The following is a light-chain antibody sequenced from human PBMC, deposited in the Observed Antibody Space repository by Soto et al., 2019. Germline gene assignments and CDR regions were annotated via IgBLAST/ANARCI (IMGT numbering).Light chain of an antibody. J-gene: IGLJ3*02. CDR1: SSDVGSYMY. V-gene: IGLV2-11*01. Sequence: QSVLTQPRSVSGSPGQSVTISCTGTSSDVGSYMYVSWYQHHPGKAPKLMIFDVNKRPSGVPDRFSGSNSGNAASLTISGLQPEDEADYFCCSFVDSDTVLFGGGTKLTVL. CDR3: CSFVDSDTVL. CDR2: DVN.